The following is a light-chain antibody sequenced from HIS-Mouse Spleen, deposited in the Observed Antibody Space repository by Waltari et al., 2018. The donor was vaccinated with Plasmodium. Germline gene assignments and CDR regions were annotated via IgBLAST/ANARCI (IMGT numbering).Light chain of an antibody. CDR1: QSISSW. J-gene: IGKJ2*01. CDR2: KAS. V-gene: IGKV1-5*03. CDR3: QQYNSYSYT. Sequence: DIQMTQSPSTLSASVGYKVTITCRASQSISSWLAWYQQKTGKAPKLLIYKASSLERGGPSRCSVSGSGTEFTLTISSLQPDDFATYYCQQYNSYSYTFGQGTKLEIK.